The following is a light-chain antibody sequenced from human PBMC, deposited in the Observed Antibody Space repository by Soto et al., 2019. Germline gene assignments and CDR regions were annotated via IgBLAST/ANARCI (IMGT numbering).Light chain of an antibody. CDR2: GAS. CDR3: QQYEPSPLT. V-gene: IGKV3-20*01. Sequence: EIVLTQSPGTLSLSPGERATLSCRASQTLSSSYLAWFQQKPGQAPRVLIYGASNSATGIPDRFSGSGSGTDFSLTISRLEPEDVAVYYCQQYEPSPLTFGQGTKLEIK. CDR1: QTLSSSY. J-gene: IGKJ2*01.